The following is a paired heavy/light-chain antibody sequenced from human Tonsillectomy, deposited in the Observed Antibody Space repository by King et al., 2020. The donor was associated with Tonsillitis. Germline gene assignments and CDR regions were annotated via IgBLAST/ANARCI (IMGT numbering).Heavy chain of an antibody. V-gene: IGHV3-30-3*01. Sequence: QVHVVESGGGVVQPGRSLRLSCAASGFTFGNYAMHWVRQAPGKGPEWVALISHNSDDEYYANSVRGRFTISRDNSKNTLYLQMNRLTAEDTAVYYCARDRETYGYLPFDYWGQGTLVTVSS. CDR1: GFTFGNYA. D-gene: IGHD5-18*01. J-gene: IGHJ4*02. CDR2: ISHNSDDE. CDR3: ARDRETYGYLPFDY.
Light chain of an antibody. CDR2: VNNDGSH. J-gene: IGLJ3*02. Sequence: QLVLTQSPSASASLGASVKLTCTLSSGHSSYAIAWHQQHPEKGPRYLMRVNNDGSHTKGDGIPDRFSGSSSGAERYLIISSLQSEDEADYYCQTWGTGLWVFGGGTKLTVL. CDR3: QTWGTGLWV. V-gene: IGLV4-69*01. CDR1: SGHSSYA.